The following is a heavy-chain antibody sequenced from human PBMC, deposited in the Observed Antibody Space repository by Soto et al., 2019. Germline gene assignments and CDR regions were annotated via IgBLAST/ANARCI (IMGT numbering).Heavy chain of an antibody. D-gene: IGHD3-22*01. CDR2: IYSNGRT. J-gene: IGHJ4*02. V-gene: IGHV3-53*01. CDR1: VCTVSSSD. Sequence: VVSRRRSCSFCVCTVSSSDMRLFRQAPVKWLEWVSVIYSNGRTYHADSVKGRFTISRDNSKNTLYIQMNRLRAEDTGVYYCARDLFYSDSSDYEIHRGQGNMVNVSS. CDR3: ARDLFYSDSSDYEIH.